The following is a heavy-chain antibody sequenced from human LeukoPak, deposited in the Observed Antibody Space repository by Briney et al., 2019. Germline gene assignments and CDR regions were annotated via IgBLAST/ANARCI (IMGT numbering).Heavy chain of an antibody. Sequence: GGSLRLSCAASGFTFSSYNMNWVRQAPGKGLEGVSSITSSSYYIYYADSVKGRFTISRHNAKNSLYLQLNSLRAEDTAVYYCAKDYSSSWPYWYYYYMDVWGKGTTVTVSS. CDR3: AKDYSSSWPYWYYYYMDV. CDR2: ITSSSYYI. CDR1: GFTFSSYN. J-gene: IGHJ6*03. D-gene: IGHD6-13*01. V-gene: IGHV3-21*04.